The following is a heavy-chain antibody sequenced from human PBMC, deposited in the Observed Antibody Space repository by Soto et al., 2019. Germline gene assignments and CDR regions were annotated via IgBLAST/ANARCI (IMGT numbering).Heavy chain of an antibody. V-gene: IGHV3-72*01. J-gene: IGHJ4*02. CDR3: ARGVVSTGYFDY. CDR1: GFTFSDHY. Sequence: EVQLAESGGGLVQPGGSLRLSCAASGFTFSDHYMDWVRQAPGKGLEWVGRSRDKVHSHTTEYAASVKGRFTISRGDSENSLYLHMNSLTTEATAVYYCARGVVSTGYFDYWGQGTLVTVSS. CDR2: SRDKVHSHTT. D-gene: IGHD5-12*01.